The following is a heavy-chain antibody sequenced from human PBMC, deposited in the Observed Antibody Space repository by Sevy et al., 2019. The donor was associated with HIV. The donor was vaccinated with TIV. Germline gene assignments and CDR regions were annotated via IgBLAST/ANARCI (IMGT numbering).Heavy chain of an antibody. CDR1: GFTFNKYW. CDR3: ARGDYYESSGNYIDAFDI. Sequence: GGCLRLSCAASGFTFNKYWMSWVRQAPGKGLEWVANIKEDGSEKHYVDSVKGRFTMSRDNVKNSLYLQMNSLRVEDTAVYYCARGDYYESSGNYIDAFDIWGQGTMVTVSS. J-gene: IGHJ3*02. CDR2: IKEDGSEK. V-gene: IGHV3-7*01. D-gene: IGHD3-22*01.